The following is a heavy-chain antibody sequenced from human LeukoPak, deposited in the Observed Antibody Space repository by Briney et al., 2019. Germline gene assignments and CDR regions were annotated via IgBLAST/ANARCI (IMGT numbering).Heavy chain of an antibody. J-gene: IGHJ5*02. D-gene: IGHD2-21*01. CDR2: IYHSGST. CDR1: GGSISSYY. CDR3: ARDPNTVGEVA. V-gene: IGHV4-59*12. Sequence: SETLSLTCTVSGGSISSYYWSWVRQPPGKGLEWIGEIYHSGSTNYNPSLKSRVTISVDKSKNQFSLKLSSVTAADTAVYYCARDPNTVGEVAWGQGTLVTVSS.